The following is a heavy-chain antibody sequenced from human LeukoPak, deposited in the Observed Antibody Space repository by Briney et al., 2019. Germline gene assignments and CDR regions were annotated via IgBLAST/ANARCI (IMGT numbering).Heavy chain of an antibody. J-gene: IGHJ4*02. Sequence: ASVKVSCKASGYTFTGYYMHWVRQAPGQGLEWMGWINPNSGGTNYAQKFQGRVTMTRDTSISTAYMELSRLRSDDTAVYYCAREVPGLGVYSSGWYYFDYWGQGTLVTVSS. CDR3: AREVPGLGVYSSGWYYFDY. CDR1: GYTFTGYY. D-gene: IGHD6-19*01. CDR2: INPNSGGT. V-gene: IGHV1-2*02.